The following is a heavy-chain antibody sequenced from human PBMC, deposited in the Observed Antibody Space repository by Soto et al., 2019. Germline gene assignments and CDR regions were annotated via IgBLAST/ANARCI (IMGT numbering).Heavy chain of an antibody. CDR3: AKDGGYSYGPYDY. CDR2: ISSSSSTI. J-gene: IGHJ4*02. D-gene: IGHD5-18*01. V-gene: IGHV3-48*01. Sequence: EVQLVESGGGLVQPGGSLRLSCAASGFTLGSYSMNWVRQAPGKGLEWVSYISSSSSTIYYADSVEGRFTISRDNAKNSLYLQMNSLRAEDTAVYYCAKDGGYSYGPYDYWGQGTLVTVSS. CDR1: GFTLGSYS.